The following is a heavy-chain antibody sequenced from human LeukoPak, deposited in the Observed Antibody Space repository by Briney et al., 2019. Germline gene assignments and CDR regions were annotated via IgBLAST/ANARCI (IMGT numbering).Heavy chain of an antibody. D-gene: IGHD3-10*01. CDR3: ARVVGLRYYGGNWFDP. J-gene: IGHJ5*02. CDR1: GGSISSGDYY. Sequence: SETLSLTCTVSGGSISSGDYYWSWIRQPPGKGLEWIGYIYYSGSTYYNPSLKSRVTISVDTSKNQFSLKLSSVTAADTAVYYCARVVGLRYYGGNWFDPWGQGTLVTVSS. CDR2: IYYSGST. V-gene: IGHV4-30-4*08.